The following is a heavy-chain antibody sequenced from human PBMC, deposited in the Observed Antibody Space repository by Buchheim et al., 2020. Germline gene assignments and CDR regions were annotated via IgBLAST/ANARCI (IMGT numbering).Heavy chain of an antibody. Sequence: VQLVESGGGLVQPGGSLRLSCAASGFTFSSYDMHWVRQAPGKGPEWVAVISYDGSNEYYADSVKGRFTISRDNSKNTLYLQMNSLKLEDTAVYYCAKYGGKKTWWFDPWGQGTL. CDR3: AKYGGKKTWWFDP. V-gene: IGHV3-30*18. CDR1: GFTFSSYD. D-gene: IGHD1-26*01. J-gene: IGHJ5*02. CDR2: ISYDGSNE.